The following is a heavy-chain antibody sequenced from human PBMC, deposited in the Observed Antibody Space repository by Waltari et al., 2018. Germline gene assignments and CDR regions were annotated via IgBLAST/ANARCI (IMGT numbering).Heavy chain of an antibody. D-gene: IGHD6-6*01. Sequence: QVQLVESGGGVVQPGRSLRLSCAASGFTFSSYGMHWVRQAPGKGLEWVAVISYDGSNKYYADSVKGRFTISRDNSKNTLYLQMNSLRAEDTGVYYCAKNAAREQLVRPFDYWGQGTLVTVSS. V-gene: IGHV3-30*18. CDR1: GFTFSSYG. CDR2: ISYDGSNK. J-gene: IGHJ4*02. CDR3: AKNAAREQLVRPFDY.